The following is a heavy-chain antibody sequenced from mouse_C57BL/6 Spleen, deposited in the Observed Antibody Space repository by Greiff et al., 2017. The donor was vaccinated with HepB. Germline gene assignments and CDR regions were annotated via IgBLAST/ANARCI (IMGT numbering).Heavy chain of an antibody. CDR1: GFSLTSYA. J-gene: IGHJ2*01. CDR3: ARESPYYYGSSYLYFDY. V-gene: IGHV2-9-1*01. CDR2: IWTGGGT. D-gene: IGHD1-1*01. Sequence: VKLQESGPGLVAPSQSLSITCTVSGFSLTSYAISWVRQPPGKGLEWLGVIWTGGGTNYNSALKSRLSISKDNSKSQVFLKMNSLQTDDTARYYCARESPYYYGSSYLYFDYWGQGTTLTVSS.